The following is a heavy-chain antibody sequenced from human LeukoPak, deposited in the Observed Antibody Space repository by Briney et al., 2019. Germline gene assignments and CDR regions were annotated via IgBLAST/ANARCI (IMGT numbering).Heavy chain of an antibody. Sequence: KPSETLSLTCAVYGGSFSGYYWSWIRQPPGKGLEWIGEINHSGSTNYNPSLKSRVTISVDTSKNQFSLKLSSVTAADTAVYYCARSSGSYGPNWFDPWGQGTLVTVSS. J-gene: IGHJ5*02. CDR2: INHSGST. V-gene: IGHV4-34*01. D-gene: IGHD1-26*01. CDR3: ARSSGSYGPNWFDP. CDR1: GGSFSGYY.